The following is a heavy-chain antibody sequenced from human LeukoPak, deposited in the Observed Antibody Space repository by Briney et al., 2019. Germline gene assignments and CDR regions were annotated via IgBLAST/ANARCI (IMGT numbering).Heavy chain of an antibody. J-gene: IGHJ5*02. Sequence: SETLSVTCSLAGGSISSYYWTWIRQPPGKGLEWIGYIYDSGTNYNPSLKSRVTISVDTSKNQFSLKLNSVTAADTAMYYCARLVTGATNWFDPWGQGTLVIVSS. CDR3: ARLVTGATNWFDP. V-gene: IGHV4-59*08. CDR2: IYDSGT. D-gene: IGHD1-20*01. CDR1: GGSISSYY.